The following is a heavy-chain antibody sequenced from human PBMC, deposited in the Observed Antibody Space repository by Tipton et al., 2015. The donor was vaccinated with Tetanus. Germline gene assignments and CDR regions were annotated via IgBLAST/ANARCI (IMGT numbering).Heavy chain of an antibody. Sequence: SLRLSCAASGLTVTDSWMNWIRQAPGKGLEWLGRMKSRANGGTTDYAAPVEGRFTISREDSKNMHYLQMNGLRSEDTAVYYCYHCRDSRDYHYDYWGQESLVTVSS. CDR3: YHCRDSRDYHYDY. V-gene: IGHV3-15*07. D-gene: IGHD3-22*01. CDR1: GLTVTDSW. CDR2: MKSRANGGTT. J-gene: IGHJ4*02.